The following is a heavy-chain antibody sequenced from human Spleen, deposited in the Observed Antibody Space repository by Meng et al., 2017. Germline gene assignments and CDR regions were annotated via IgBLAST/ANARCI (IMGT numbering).Heavy chain of an antibody. D-gene: IGHD3-22*01. CDR3: ASYYYDSSALGYFQH. CDR1: GGSISSGGYY. J-gene: IGHJ1*01. CDR2: IYYSGST. V-gene: IGHV4-31*03. Sequence: VQRQKSGPGLGKPSQTLSLTCTVSGGSISSGGYYWSWIRQHPGKGLEWIGYIYYSGSTYYNPSLKSRVTISVDTSKNQFSLKLSSVTAADTAVYYCASYYYDSSALGYFQHWGQGTLVTVSS.